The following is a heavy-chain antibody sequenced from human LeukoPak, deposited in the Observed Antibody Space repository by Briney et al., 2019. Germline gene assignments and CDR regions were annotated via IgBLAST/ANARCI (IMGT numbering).Heavy chain of an antibody. J-gene: IGHJ4*02. Sequence: GGSLRLSCAASGFTFSSYAMSWVRQAPGKGLEWVSAIRGSGGSTYYADSVKGRFTISRDNSKNTLYLQMNSLRAEDTAVYYCAKAWMEYCSGGSCGVDYWGQGTLVTVSS. V-gene: IGHV3-23*01. CDR3: AKAWMEYCSGGSCGVDY. CDR1: GFTFSSYA. CDR2: IRGSGGST. D-gene: IGHD2-15*01.